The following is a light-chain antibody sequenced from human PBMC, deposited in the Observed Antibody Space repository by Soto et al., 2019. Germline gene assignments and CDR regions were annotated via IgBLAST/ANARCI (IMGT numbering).Light chain of an antibody. V-gene: IGKV1-9*01. CDR1: QGISSY. Sequence: IQLTQSPSSLSASVGDRVTITCRASQGISSYLAWYQQKPGKAPKLLIYAASNLQSGVPSRFSGSGSGTDFTLTISSLQPEDFATYYCQQLNSYPLTSGGGTKVEIK. J-gene: IGKJ4*01. CDR3: QQLNSYPLT. CDR2: AAS.